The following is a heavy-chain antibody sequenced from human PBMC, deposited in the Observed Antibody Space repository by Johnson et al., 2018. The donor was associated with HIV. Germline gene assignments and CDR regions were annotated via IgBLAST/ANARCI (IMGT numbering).Heavy chain of an antibody. J-gene: IGHJ3*02. CDR1: GFTFSSYA. D-gene: IGHD1-26*01. V-gene: IGHV3-30-3*01. Sequence: QVQLVESGGGVVQPGRSLRLSCAASGFTFSSYAMHWVRQAPGKGLEWVAVISYDGSNKYYADSVKGRFTISRDNSKNTLYLQMNSLRAEHTAVYYCARALEVGATTANEAFDIWGQGTMVTVSS. CDR2: ISYDGSNK. CDR3: ARALEVGATTANEAFDI.